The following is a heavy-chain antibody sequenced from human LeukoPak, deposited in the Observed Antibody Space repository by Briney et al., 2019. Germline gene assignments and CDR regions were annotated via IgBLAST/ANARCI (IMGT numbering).Heavy chain of an antibody. J-gene: IGHJ4*02. CDR3: AKSPSIAARIFFDY. CDR1: GFSFHDYA. CDR2: ITWNSGSI. V-gene: IGHV3-9*01. Sequence: GGSLRLSCAASGFSFHDYAMHWVRQAPGKGLEWVSSITWNSGSIDYADSVKGRFTISRDNSKNTLYLQMNSLRAEDTAVYYCAKSPSIAARIFFDYWGQGTLVTVSS. D-gene: IGHD6-6*01.